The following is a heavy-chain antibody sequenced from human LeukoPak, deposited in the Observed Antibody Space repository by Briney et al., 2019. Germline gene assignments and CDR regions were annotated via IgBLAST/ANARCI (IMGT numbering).Heavy chain of an antibody. Sequence: GASVKVSCKASGYTFTSYYMHWVRQAPGQGLEWMGIINPSGRSTSYAQKFQGRVTMTRDTSTSTVYMELSSLRSEDTAMYYCARAAGALRVFDYWGQGTLVTVSS. J-gene: IGHJ4*02. CDR1: GYTFTSYY. D-gene: IGHD1-26*01. V-gene: IGHV1-46*01. CDR3: ARAAGALRVFDY. CDR2: INPSGRST.